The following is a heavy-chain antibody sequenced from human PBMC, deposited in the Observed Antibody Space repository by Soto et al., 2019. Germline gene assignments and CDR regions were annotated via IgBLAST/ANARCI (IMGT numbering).Heavy chain of an antibody. CDR1: GGSFTGYF. V-gene: IGHV4-34*02. Sequence: QAQLQQSGAGLLKPSETLSLTCTVSGGSFTGYFYSWIRQPPGKGLEWIGEINDGGITKYNPSPKSRVTMSADTAKKQFSLRLTSLTVADTAVYYCAPTPRLLVPWGQGSPVFVSS. CDR3: APTPRLLVP. CDR2: INDGGIT. D-gene: IGHD2-8*02. J-gene: IGHJ5*02.